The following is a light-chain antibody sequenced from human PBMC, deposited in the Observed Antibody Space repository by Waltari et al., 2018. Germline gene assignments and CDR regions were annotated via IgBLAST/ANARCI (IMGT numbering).Light chain of an antibody. J-gene: IGKJ2*01. Sequence: RAMQGLTRRYLAWYQQKAGQAARGGIYGASSRAGGSPDRVRGSGAGTDLTRTSSRLGPEQFAVYYCQQYGGSIMYTFGQWSKLEIK. CDR1: QGLTRRY. CDR2: GAS. CDR3: QQYGGSIMYT. V-gene: IGKV3-20*01.